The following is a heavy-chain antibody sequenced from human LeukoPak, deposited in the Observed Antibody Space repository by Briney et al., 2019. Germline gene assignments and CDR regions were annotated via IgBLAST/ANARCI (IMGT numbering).Heavy chain of an antibody. D-gene: IGHD2-21*02. CDR3: ARGVTFLDY. J-gene: IGHJ4*02. CDR1: GGSISSYY. CDR2: SYTSGST. V-gene: IGHV4-4*07. Sequence: SETLSLTCTVSGGSISSYYWSWIRQPAGKGLELIGLSYTSGSTNYNPSLKSRVTMSVDTSKNQLSLKRSSVSAAGTAVYYCARGVTFLDYWGEGTLVTVSS.